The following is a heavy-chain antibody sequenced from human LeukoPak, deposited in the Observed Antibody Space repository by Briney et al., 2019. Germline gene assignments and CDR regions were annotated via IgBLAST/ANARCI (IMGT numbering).Heavy chain of an antibody. D-gene: IGHD3-16*02. CDR2: ISPNSSYI. J-gene: IGHJ4*02. CDR3: VRHRTASDY. V-gene: IGHV3-21*01. Sequence: GGSLRLSCAASVFAFSDYTMTWVRQAPGKGLEWVSSISPNSSYIYYSDSLKGRLTISRDNAKNSLYLQMNSLRGEDTAVYYCVRHRTASDYWGQGALVTVSS. CDR1: VFAFSDYT.